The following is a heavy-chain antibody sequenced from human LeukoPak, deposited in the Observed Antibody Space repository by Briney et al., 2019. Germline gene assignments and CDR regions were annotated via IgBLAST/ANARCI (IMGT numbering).Heavy chain of an antibody. CDR3: ASRQWFFSELLSL. V-gene: IGHV3-7*01. D-gene: IGHD3-22*01. Sequence: GGSLRLSCAASGFTFSSYWMSWVRQAPGKGLEWVANIKQDGSEKYFVDSVKGRFTISRDNAKNSVFLQLNSLRVEDTAVYYCASRQWFFSELLSLWGQGTLVTVSS. CDR1: GFTFSSYW. J-gene: IGHJ4*02. CDR2: IKQDGSEK.